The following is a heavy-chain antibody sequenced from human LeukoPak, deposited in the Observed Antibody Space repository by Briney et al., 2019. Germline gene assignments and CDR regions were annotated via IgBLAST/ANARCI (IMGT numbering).Heavy chain of an antibody. J-gene: IGHJ4*02. D-gene: IGHD5-12*01. V-gene: IGHV1-2*02. Sequence: GASVKVSCKASGYTFTGYYMHWVRQAPGQGLEWRGWINPISGVTNFAQNFLGRVSMSRDTSIRTAYLDMYSLTFDDTAVFYCARGGYSGFDPFDYCGQGTLVTVFS. CDR3: ARGGYSGFDPFDY. CDR1: GYTFTGYY. CDR2: INPISGVT.